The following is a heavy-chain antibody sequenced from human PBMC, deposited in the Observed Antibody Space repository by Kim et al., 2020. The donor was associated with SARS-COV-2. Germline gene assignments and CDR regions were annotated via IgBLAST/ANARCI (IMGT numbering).Heavy chain of an antibody. D-gene: IGHD3-10*01. V-gene: IGHV3-9*01. CDR1: GFTFGDYV. CDR2: ISWNSGSI. Sequence: GGSLRLSCAASGFTFGDYVMHWVRQAPGKGLEWVSGISWNSGSIGYADSVKGRFTISRDNAKNSLYLQMNSLTAEDTALYYCAKDRYYYGSGSYLFHYGMDVWGQGTTVTVSS. CDR3: AKDRYYYGSGSYLFHYGMDV. J-gene: IGHJ6*02.